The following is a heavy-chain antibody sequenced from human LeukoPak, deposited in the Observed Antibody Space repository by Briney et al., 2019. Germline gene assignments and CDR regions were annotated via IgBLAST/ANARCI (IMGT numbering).Heavy chain of an antibody. V-gene: IGHV3-48*03. Sequence: GGSLRLSCAASGFTFSSYEMNWVRQAPGKGLEWVSYISSSGSTIYYADSVKGRFTISRDNAKNSLYLQMNSLRAEDTAVYYCAKDGFTGGWTYYYYYYMDVWGKGTTVTISS. D-gene: IGHD6-19*01. CDR2: ISSSGSTI. CDR1: GFTFSSYE. CDR3: AKDGFTGGWTYYYYYYMDV. J-gene: IGHJ6*03.